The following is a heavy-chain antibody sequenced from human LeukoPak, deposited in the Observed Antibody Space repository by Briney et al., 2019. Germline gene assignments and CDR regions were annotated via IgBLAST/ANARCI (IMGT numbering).Heavy chain of an antibody. V-gene: IGHV3-23*01. CDR1: GFTFSSYA. CDR3: AKAASSGRFSYYFDY. D-gene: IGHD6-19*01. J-gene: IGHJ4*02. Sequence: GGSLRLSCAASGFTFSSYAMSWVRQAPGKGLEWVSAINGSGGSTYYADSVKGRFTISRDNSKNTLYLQMNSLRAEDTAVYYCAKAASSGRFSYYFDYWGQGTLVTVSS. CDR2: INGSGGST.